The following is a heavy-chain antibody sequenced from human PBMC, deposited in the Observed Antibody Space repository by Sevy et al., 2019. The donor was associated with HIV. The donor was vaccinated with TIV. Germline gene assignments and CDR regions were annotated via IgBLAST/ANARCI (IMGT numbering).Heavy chain of an antibody. J-gene: IGHJ4*02. CDR2: ISGSGGST. V-gene: IGHV3-23*01. CDR3: AKYYRTHLNRVVPAAILDY. Sequence: GGSLRLSCAASGFTFSSYAMSWVRQAPGKGLEWVSTISGSGGSTYYADSVKGRFTISRDNSKNTLYVQMNTLRAEDTAVYYCAKYYRTHLNRVVPAAILDYWGQGTLVTVSS. CDR1: GFTFSSYA. D-gene: IGHD2-2*02.